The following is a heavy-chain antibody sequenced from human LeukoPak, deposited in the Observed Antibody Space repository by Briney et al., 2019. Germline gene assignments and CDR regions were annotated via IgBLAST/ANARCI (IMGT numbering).Heavy chain of an antibody. V-gene: IGHV1-18*01. Sequence: ASVKVSCKASGYTFTSYGISWVRQAPGQGLEWMGWISAYNGNTNYAQKLQGRVTMTTDTSTSTAYMELRNLRSDDTAVYYCARVLGATSPYGMDVWGQGTTVTVSS. J-gene: IGHJ6*02. CDR2: ISAYNGNT. CDR3: ARVLGATSPYGMDV. CDR1: GYTFTSYG. D-gene: IGHD1-26*01.